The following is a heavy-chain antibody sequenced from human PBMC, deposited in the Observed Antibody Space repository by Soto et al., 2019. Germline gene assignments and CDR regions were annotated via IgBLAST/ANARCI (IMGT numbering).Heavy chain of an antibody. D-gene: IGHD2-21*02. V-gene: IGHV2-5*02. J-gene: IGHJ6*02. Sequence: QITLKESGPTLVKPTQTLTLTCTFSGFSLSTSGVGVGWIRQPPGKALEWLALIYWDDDKRYSPSLRSRLTINKDPSKNQVVITMTNMDPVDTATYYCIQSRCGGDCLQSYASHYYYGMDVWGQGTTVTVSS. CDR1: GFSLSTSGVG. CDR3: IQSRCGGDCLQSYASHYYYGMDV. CDR2: IYWDDDK.